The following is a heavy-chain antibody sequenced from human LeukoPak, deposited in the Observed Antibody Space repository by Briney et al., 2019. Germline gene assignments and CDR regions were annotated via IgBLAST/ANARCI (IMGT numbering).Heavy chain of an antibody. CDR1: GDSISSADDY. V-gene: IGHV4-30-4*01. CDR2: VLFGGNT. D-gene: IGHD2-8*02. CDR3: ARGGVPFDF. Sequence: SETLSLTCSVSGDSISSADDYWSWIRQPPGRGLEWIGYVLFGGNTYYKSSLKIRVTISLDASTNQVSLKLRSVTAADTAVYYCARGGVPFDFWGPGALVTVSS. J-gene: IGHJ4*02.